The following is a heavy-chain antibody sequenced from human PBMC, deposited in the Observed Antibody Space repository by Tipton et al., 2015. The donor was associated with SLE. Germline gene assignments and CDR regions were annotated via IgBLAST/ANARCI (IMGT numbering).Heavy chain of an antibody. CDR1: GGSISSYY. CDR3: ARTPDSSGWGGDLDY. Sequence: TLSLTCTVSGGSISSYYWSWIRQPPGKGLEWIAEIIHSGVTNYNPSLRSRVTISVDMSKNQVSLKLSSVTAADTAVYYCARTPDSSGWGGDLDYWGQGTLVTVSS. CDR2: IIHSGVT. J-gene: IGHJ4*02. V-gene: IGHV4-34*12. D-gene: IGHD6-19*01.